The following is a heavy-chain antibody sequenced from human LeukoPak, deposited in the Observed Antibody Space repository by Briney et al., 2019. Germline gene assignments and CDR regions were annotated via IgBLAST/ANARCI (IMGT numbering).Heavy chain of an antibody. V-gene: IGHV1-18*01. D-gene: IGHD1-26*01. CDR2: ISAYNGNT. CDR3: ARAHSGIVGATTGYAFDI. CDR1: GGTFSSYA. J-gene: IGHJ3*02. Sequence: GASVKVSCKASGGTFSSYAISWVRQAPGQGLEWMGWISAYNGNTNYAQKLQGRVTMTTDTSTSTAYMELRSLRSDDTAVYYCARAHSGIVGATTGYAFDIWGQGTMVTVSS.